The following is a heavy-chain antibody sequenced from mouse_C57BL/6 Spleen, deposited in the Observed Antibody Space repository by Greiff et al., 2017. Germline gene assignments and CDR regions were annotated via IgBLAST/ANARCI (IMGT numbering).Heavy chain of an antibody. V-gene: IGHV14-3*01. CDR2: IDPANGNT. D-gene: IGHD2-13*01. CDR3: ARSPLTTQDAMDY. Sequence: EVQLVESVAELVRPGASVKLSCTASGFNIKNTYMHWVKQRPEQGLEWIGRIDPANGNTKYAPKFQGKATITADTSSNTAYLQLSSLTSEDTAIYYCARSPLTTQDAMDYWGQGTSVTVSS. J-gene: IGHJ4*01. CDR1: GFNIKNTY.